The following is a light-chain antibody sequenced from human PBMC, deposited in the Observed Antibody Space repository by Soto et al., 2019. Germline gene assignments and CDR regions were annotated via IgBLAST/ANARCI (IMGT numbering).Light chain of an antibody. Sequence: EIVMTQSPATLSVSPGERATLSCRASQSVSSNLAWYQQKPGQAPRLLIYGASTRATGIPARLSGSGSGTEFTLTISSLQYEDFAVYYCQQYNNWPPFTFGPGTKVDIK. V-gene: IGKV3-15*01. CDR3: QQYNNWPPFT. CDR1: QSVSSN. CDR2: GAS. J-gene: IGKJ3*01.